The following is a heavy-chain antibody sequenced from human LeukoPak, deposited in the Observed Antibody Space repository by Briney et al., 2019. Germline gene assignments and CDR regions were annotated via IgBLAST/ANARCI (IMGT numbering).Heavy chain of an antibody. D-gene: IGHD4-23*01. CDR3: AKDHGGISWYYFDF. J-gene: IGHJ4*02. Sequence: GGSLRLSCVASGLSFNSYGMTRVRQAPGKGPEWVAFIWYDGGNKYYADSVRGRFTISRDNSKNAVYLQMYSLRAEDTAIYYCAKDHGGISWYYFDFWGQGTLVTVSS. V-gene: IGHV3-30*02. CDR1: GLSFNSYG. CDR2: IWYDGGNK.